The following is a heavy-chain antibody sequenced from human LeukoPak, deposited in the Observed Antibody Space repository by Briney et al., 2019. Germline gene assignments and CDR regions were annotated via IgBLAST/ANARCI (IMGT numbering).Heavy chain of an antibody. J-gene: IGHJ6*03. CDR3: ARLGGDHVWGSSIVGGADYYYYMDV. Sequence: KSSETLSLTCTVSGGSISSSNYYWGWIRQPAGKGLEWIGRIYTSGSTNYNPSLKSRVTMSVDTSKNQFSLKLSSVTAADTAVYYCARLGGDHVWGSSIVGGADYYYYMDVWGKGTTVTISS. V-gene: IGHV4-61*02. CDR2: IYTSGST. D-gene: IGHD3-16*01. CDR1: GGSISSSNYY.